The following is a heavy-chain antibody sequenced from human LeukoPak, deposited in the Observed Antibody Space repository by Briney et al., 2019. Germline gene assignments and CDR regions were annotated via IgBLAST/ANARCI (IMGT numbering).Heavy chain of an antibody. Sequence: GGSLRLSCVAFGLPFSSYWMTWVRQAPGKGLEWVANIKQDGSKKSYVDSVKGRFTISRDNAKNSLYLQMNSLRAEDTAIYYCTRVGYIDEGIDYWGQGTLVTVSS. V-gene: IGHV3-7*04. J-gene: IGHJ4*02. CDR1: GLPFSSYW. CDR2: IKQDGSKK. D-gene: IGHD5-24*01. CDR3: TRVGYIDEGIDY.